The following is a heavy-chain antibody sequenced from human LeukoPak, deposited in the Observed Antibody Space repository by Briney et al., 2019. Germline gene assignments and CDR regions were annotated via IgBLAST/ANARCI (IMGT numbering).Heavy chain of an antibody. CDR3: ARSLLITMTPPHAFDI. CDR2: MNPNSGNT. Sequence: ASVKVSCKASGGTFSSYAINWVRQATGQGLEWMGWMNPNSGNTGYAQKFQGRVTMTRNTSISTAYMELSSLRSEDTAVYYCARSLLITMTPPHAFDIWGQGTMATVSS. CDR1: GGTFSSYA. J-gene: IGHJ3*02. D-gene: IGHD3-22*01. V-gene: IGHV1-8*02.